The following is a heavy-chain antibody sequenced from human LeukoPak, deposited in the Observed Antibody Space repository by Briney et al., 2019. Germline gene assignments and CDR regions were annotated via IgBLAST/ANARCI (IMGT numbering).Heavy chain of an antibody. D-gene: IGHD6-13*01. CDR2: ISSSSSYI. J-gene: IGHJ4*02. CDR1: GFTFRTFA. Sequence: GGSLRLSCAASGFTFRTFAMDWVRQAPGKGLEWVSSISSSSSYIYYADSVKGRFTISRDNAKNSLYLQMNSLRAEDTAVYYCARDESAAAGTFDYWGQGTLVTVSS. V-gene: IGHV3-21*01. CDR3: ARDESAAAGTFDY.